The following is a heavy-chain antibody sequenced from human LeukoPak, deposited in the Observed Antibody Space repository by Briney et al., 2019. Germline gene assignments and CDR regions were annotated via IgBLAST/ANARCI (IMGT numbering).Heavy chain of an antibody. V-gene: IGHV3-23*01. Sequence: PGGSLRLSCAASGFTFSSYAMSWVRQAPGKGLEWVSAISGSGRSTYYADSVKGRFTISRDNSKNTVYLQMNSLRAEDTAVYYCAKAITTAGHCPNGVCYDFDYWGQGTLVTVSS. CDR2: ISGSGRST. J-gene: IGHJ4*02. CDR3: AKAITTAGHCPNGVCYDFDY. D-gene: IGHD2-8*01. CDR1: GFTFSSYA.